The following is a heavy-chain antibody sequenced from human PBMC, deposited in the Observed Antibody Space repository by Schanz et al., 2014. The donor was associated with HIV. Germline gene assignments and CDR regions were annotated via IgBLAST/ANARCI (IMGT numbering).Heavy chain of an antibody. Sequence: VQLLESGGGLVQAGRSLRLSCVASGFSFRTFGMHWVRQAPGKGLEWVAAISFDGSHKYSADSVKGRFTISRDDSSDTLYLQMNSLRPEDTAVYYCAKSHKHDSSDYYRFYYFGMDVWGQGTTVTVSS. CDR2: ISFDGSHK. CDR1: GFSFRTFG. D-gene: IGHD6-19*01. J-gene: IGHJ6*02. CDR3: AKSHKHDSSDYYRFYYFGMDV. V-gene: IGHV3-30*18.